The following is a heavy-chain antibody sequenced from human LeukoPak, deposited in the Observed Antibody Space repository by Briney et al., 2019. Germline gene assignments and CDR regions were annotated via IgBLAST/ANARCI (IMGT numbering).Heavy chain of an antibody. CDR3: ARAFPRYCSSTSCYAYYYGMDV. CDR1: GYTFTSYG. V-gene: IGHV1-18*04. J-gene: IGHJ6*04. D-gene: IGHD2-2*01. CDR2: TSAYNGNT. Sequence: GASVKVSCKASGYTFTSYGISWVRQAPGQGLEWMGWTSAYNGNTNYAQKLQGRVTMTTDTSTSTAYMELRSLRSDDTAVYYCARAFPRYCSSTSCYAYYYGMDVWGKGTTVTVSS.